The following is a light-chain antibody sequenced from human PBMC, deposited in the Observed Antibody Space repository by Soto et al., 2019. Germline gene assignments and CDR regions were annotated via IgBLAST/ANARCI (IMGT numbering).Light chain of an antibody. V-gene: IGKV3-11*01. J-gene: IGKJ1*01. CDR2: GAS. CDR3: QQHSHWPPWT. CDR1: ENVRTF. Sequence: EVVLTQSPATLSLSPGEXATLSCRASENVRTFVDWYQQKPGQAPRLLIYGASNRATGIPARFSGSGSGTDFTLTISNLEPEDFAVYYCQQHSHWPPWTFGQGTRVEIQ.